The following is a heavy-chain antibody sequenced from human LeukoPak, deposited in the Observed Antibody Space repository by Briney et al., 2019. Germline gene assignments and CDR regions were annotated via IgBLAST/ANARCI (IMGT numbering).Heavy chain of an antibody. CDR2: IYYSGRT. Sequence: SETLSLTCTVSGGSISSYYCSCVRPPPGGGRGRVWDIYYSGRTTSNPSLKSRVTISVDASKNQFSLQLSSVTAADTAVYYCARGKYDFWSGYYPFIPHYFDYWGQGTLVTVSS. J-gene: IGHJ4*02. V-gene: IGHV4-59*01. D-gene: IGHD3-3*01. CDR3: ARGKYDFWSGYYPFIPHYFDY. CDR1: GGSISSYY.